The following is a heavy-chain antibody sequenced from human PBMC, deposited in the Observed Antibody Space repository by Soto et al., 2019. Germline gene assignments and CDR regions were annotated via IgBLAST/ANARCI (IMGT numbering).Heavy chain of an antibody. CDR2: ISAYNGNT. J-gene: IGHJ5*02. CDR3: AGARVAAAGSLFDP. CDR1: GYTFTSYV. Sequence: SVKVSCKASGYTFTSYVISWVRQAPGQGLEWMGWISAYNGNTNYAQRLQGRVTMTTDTSTSTAYMELRSLRSDDTAVYYCAGARVAAAGSLFDPWGRGTLVTVSS. V-gene: IGHV1-18*01. D-gene: IGHD6-13*01.